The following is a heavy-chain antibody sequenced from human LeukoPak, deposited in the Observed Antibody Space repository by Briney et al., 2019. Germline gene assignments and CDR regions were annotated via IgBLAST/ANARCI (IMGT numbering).Heavy chain of an antibody. CDR2: ICWNRGSI. D-gene: IGHD3-22*01. J-gene: IGHJ4*02. CDR3: AKDMYSGFDSSGYYDY. V-gene: IGHV3-9*02. Sequence: GGSLRLSCAASGVTSEDYAMQCVPHAPGEGLEWVSAICWNRGSIVYADSVKGRFTISRDNAKSSLYLQMNSLRAEDTALYYCAKDMYSGFDSSGYYDYWGQGTLVTVSS. CDR1: GVTSEDYA.